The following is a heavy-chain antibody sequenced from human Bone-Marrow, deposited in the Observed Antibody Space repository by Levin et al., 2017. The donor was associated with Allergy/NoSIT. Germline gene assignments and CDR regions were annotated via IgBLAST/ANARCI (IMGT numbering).Heavy chain of an antibody. V-gene: IGHV5-51*01. D-gene: IGHD6-13*01. CDR1: GYNFADYW. CDR3: ARLRGHHSSRARI. Sequence: GGSLRLSCKGSGYNFADYWIGWVRQMPGKGLEWMGIIYPGDSDTRYSSSFQGQVTISADKSIGTANLQWSSLKASATAMYYCARLRGHHSSRARIWGQGTMVTVSS. J-gene: IGHJ3*02. CDR2: IYPGDSDT.